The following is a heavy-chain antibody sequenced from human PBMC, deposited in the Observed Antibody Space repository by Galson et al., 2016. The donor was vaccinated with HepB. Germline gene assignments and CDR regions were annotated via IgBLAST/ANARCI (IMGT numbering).Heavy chain of an antibody. D-gene: IGHD5-24*01. CDR2: ISFDGNNK. V-gene: IGHV3-30*18. Sequence: SLRLSCAASGFTFSSYGMYWVRQAPGKGLEWVAVISFDGNNKYYADSVKGRFTISKDNSKKMFYLQMNSLRPEDTAVYYCAKGGLGMAWDWGQGTLVTVSS. CDR1: GFTFSSYG. J-gene: IGHJ4*02. CDR3: AKGGLGMAWD.